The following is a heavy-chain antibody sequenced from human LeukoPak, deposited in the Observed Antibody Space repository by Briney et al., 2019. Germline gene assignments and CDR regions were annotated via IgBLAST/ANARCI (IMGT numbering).Heavy chain of an antibody. Sequence: PGGSLRLSCAASGFTFSSYGMHWVRQVPGKGLEWVSAMTGGRGTTLYTDSVKGRFTISRDNSKNTLYLQMNSLRVEDTAVYYCAKDRVPDGVWEIDYWGQGTLVIVSS. J-gene: IGHJ4*02. CDR3: AKDRVPDGVWEIDY. V-gene: IGHV3-23*01. CDR2: MTGGRGTT. CDR1: GFTFSSYG. D-gene: IGHD1-14*01.